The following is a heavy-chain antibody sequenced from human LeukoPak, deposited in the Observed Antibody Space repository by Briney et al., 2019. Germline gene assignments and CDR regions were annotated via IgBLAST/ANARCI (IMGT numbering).Heavy chain of an antibody. CDR1: GYTFTGYY. CDR3: ARDLIAAAGMGY. CDR2: INPNSGGT. Sequence: GASVKVSCKASGYTFTGYYMHWVRQAPGQGPEWMGWINPNSGGTNYARKFQGRVTMTRDTSISTAYMELSRLRSDDTAVYYCARDLIAAAGMGYWGQGTLVTVSS. V-gene: IGHV1-2*02. D-gene: IGHD6-13*01. J-gene: IGHJ4*02.